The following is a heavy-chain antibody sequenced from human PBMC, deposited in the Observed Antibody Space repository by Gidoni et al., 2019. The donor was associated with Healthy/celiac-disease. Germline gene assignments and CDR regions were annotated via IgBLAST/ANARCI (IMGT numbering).Heavy chain of an antibody. J-gene: IGHJ4*02. D-gene: IGHD1-26*01. CDR1: GFTFGDYA. CDR3: TRALGEYNGSYYGMGPTDS. Sequence: EVQLVESGGGLVKPGRYLRLSCTAAGFTFGDYAMSWFRQAPGKGLEWVGFIRSKAYGGTTEYAASVKGRFTISRDDSKSIAYLQMNSLTTEATAVYYCTRALGEYNGSYYGMGPTDSWGQGTLVTVSS. CDR2: IRSKAYGGTT. V-gene: IGHV3-49*05.